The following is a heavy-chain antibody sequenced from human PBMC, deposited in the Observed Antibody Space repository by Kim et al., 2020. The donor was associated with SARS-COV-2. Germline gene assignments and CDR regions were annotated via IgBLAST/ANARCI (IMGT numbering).Heavy chain of an antibody. CDR2: IYSGGST. CDR3: ARDSNARDAFDI. V-gene: IGHV3-66*01. J-gene: IGHJ3*02. D-gene: IGHD2-2*01. Sequence: GGSLRLSCAASGFTVSSNYMSWVRQAPGKGLERVSVIYSGGSTYYADSVKGRFTISRDNSKNTLYLQMNSLRAEDTAVYYCARDSNARDAFDIWGQGTMVTVAS. CDR1: GFTVSSNY.